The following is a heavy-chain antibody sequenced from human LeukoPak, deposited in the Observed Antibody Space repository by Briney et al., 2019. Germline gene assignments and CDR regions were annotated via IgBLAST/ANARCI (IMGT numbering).Heavy chain of an antibody. CDR3: AREKAIFGVVPGFDP. J-gene: IGHJ5*02. Sequence: SETLSLTCTVSGGSISSYYWSWIRQPPGKGLEWVGHIYYLGSTNYNPSLKSRVTISVDTSKNQFSLKLSSVTAADTAVYYCAREKAIFGVVPGFDPWGQGTLVTVSS. CDR2: IYYLGST. CDR1: GGSISSYY. V-gene: IGHV4-59*01. D-gene: IGHD3-3*01.